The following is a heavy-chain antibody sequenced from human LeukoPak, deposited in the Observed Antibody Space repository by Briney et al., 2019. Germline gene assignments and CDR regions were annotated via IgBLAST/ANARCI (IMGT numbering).Heavy chain of an antibody. CDR2: MNPNSGNT. J-gene: IGHJ3*02. Sequence: ASVRVSCKASGYTFTSYDINWVRQATGQGLEWMGWMNPNSGNTGYAQKFQGRVTMTRNTSISTAYMELSILRSEDTAVYYCARVSAFGGVIVLVRVAFDIWGQGTMVTVSS. V-gene: IGHV1-8*01. D-gene: IGHD3-16*02. CDR1: GYTFTSYD. CDR3: ARVSAFGGVIVLVRVAFDI.